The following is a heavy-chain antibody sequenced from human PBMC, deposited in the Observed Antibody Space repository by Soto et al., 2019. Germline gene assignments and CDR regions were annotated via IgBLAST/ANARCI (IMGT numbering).Heavy chain of an antibody. V-gene: IGHV1-69*02. CDR3: ARVRFGELFGDY. CDR2: IIPILGIA. J-gene: IGHJ4*02. D-gene: IGHD3-10*01. Sequence: QVQLVQSGAEVKKPGSSVKVSCKASGGTFSSYTISWVRQAPGQGLEWMGRIIPILGIANYAHKCQGRVTIXAGXSTSTAYMELSSLRSEDTAVYYCARVRFGELFGDYWGQGTLVTVSS. CDR1: GGTFSSYT.